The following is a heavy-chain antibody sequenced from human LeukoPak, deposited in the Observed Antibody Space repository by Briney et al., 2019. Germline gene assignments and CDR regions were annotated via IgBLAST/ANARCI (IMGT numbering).Heavy chain of an antibody. CDR1: GYTFTSHY. Sequence: ASVKISCKASGYTFTSHYMHWVRQAPGQGLEWMGVIHPSGSSTSYAQKFQGRVTMTKDTSTSTVYIELNSLRSEDTAVYYCARMDMDIAMVTNYLDHWGQGTLVTVSS. D-gene: IGHD5-18*01. CDR2: IHPSGSST. V-gene: IGHV1-46*01. J-gene: IGHJ4*02. CDR3: ARMDMDIAMVTNYLDH.